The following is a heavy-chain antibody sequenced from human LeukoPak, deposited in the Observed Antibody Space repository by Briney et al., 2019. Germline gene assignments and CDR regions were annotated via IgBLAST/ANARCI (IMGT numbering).Heavy chain of an antibody. Sequence: SGPTLVNPTKTLTLTCTVSGFSLTNAGLGVSWIRQPPGKALEWLAHIFSNDEKSYRTSLKSRLTISKDTFKSQVVLIMTNMDPVDTATYYCARALLVDYNFDYWGQGTLVTVSS. J-gene: IGHJ4*02. V-gene: IGHV2-26*01. CDR1: GFSLTNAGLG. D-gene: IGHD2-8*02. CDR3: ARALLVDYNFDY. CDR2: IFSNDEK.